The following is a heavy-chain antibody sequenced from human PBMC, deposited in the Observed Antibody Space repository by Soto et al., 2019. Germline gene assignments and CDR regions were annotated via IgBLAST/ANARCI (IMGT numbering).Heavy chain of an antibody. Sequence: SVKVSCKASGGSLSTNPISWVRQAPGQGLEWMGGTGSGTGPGNHAQKFQGRLTVTADKSTSTVYMELTNLSSEDTAVYYCARRDSGGFFSFFDSWGQGTLVTVSS. J-gene: IGHJ4*02. CDR3: ARRDSGGFFSFFDS. CDR1: GGSLSTNP. V-gene: IGHV1-69*06. CDR2: TGSGTGPG. D-gene: IGHD2-15*01.